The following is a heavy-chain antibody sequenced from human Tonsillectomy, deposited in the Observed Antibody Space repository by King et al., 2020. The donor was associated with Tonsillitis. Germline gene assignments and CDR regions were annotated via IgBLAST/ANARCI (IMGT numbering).Heavy chain of an antibody. CDR3: VRDNYDSSGYYYQFNY. CDR2: IWYDGSNK. Sequence: VQLVESGGGVVQPGRSLRLSCVASGFTFSSYGMHWVRQAPGKGLEWGAVIWYDGSNKYYADSVKGRLTISRDNSKNTLYLQMNSLRAEDTAVYYCVRDNYDSSGYYYQFNYWGQGTLVTVSS. CDR1: GFTFSSYG. D-gene: IGHD3-22*01. V-gene: IGHV3-33*01. J-gene: IGHJ4*02.